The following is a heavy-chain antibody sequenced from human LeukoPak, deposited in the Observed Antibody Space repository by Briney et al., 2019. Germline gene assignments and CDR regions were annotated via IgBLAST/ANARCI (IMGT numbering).Heavy chain of an antibody. CDR2: IYSGGST. V-gene: IGHV3-66*02. J-gene: IGHJ4*02. CDR1: GFTVSSNY. CDR3: ARDSRYSSGWFFDY. D-gene: IGHD6-19*01. Sequence: AGGSLRLSCAASGFTVSSNYMSWVRQAPGKGLEWVSVIYSGGSTYYADSVKGRFTISRDNSKNTLYLQMNSLRAEDTAVYYCARDSRYSSGWFFDYWGQGTLVTVSS.